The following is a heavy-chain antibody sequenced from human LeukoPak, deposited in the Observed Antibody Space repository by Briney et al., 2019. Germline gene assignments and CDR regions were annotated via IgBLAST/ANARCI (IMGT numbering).Heavy chain of an antibody. Sequence: GGSLRLSCAASGFTFNSYAMTWVRQAPGKGLEWVSTIGGGDVEIHYADSVKGRFTISRDNSKNTLYLQMNSLRAEDTAVYYCGRGHRFCSRGNCNSPVDYWGQGTLVTVSS. CDR2: IGGGDVEI. CDR3: GRGHRFCSRGNCNSPVDY. J-gene: IGHJ4*02. D-gene: IGHD2-15*01. CDR1: GFTFNSYA. V-gene: IGHV3-23*01.